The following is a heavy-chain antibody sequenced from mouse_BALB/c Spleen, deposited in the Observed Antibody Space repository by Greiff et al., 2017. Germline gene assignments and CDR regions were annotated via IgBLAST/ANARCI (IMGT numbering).Heavy chain of an antibody. CDR1: GYSITSGYY. CDR3: ARGRPSWFAY. V-gene: IGHV3-6*02. CDR2: ISYDGSN. J-gene: IGHJ3*01. Sequence: EVKLVESGPGLVKPSQSLSLTCSVTGYSITSGYYWNWIRQFPGNKLEWMGYISYDGSNNYNPSLKNRISITRDTSKNQFFLKLNSVTTEDTATYYCARGRPSWFAYWGQGTLVTVSA.